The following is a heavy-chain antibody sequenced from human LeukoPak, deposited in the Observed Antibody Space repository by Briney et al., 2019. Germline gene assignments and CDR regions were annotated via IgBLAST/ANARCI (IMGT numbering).Heavy chain of an antibody. D-gene: IGHD2-15*01. CDR3: TRQLGTATPSVVDY. V-gene: IGHV4-39*01. J-gene: IGHJ4*02. CDR1: GVSVNSGDYY. Sequence: SETLSLTCTVSGVSVNSGDYYWGWIRQSPGKSLEGIGNIYSSGTTYYNPSLKSRVIMSMDTSRNQFSLNLSSVTAADTAVYFCTRQLGTATPSVVDYWGQGTLVTVSS. CDR2: IYSSGTT.